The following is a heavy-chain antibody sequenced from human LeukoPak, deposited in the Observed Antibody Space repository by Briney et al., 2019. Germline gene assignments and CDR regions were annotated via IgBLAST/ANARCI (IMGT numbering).Heavy chain of an antibody. CDR2: IYSGGDT. CDR1: GFAVNSNY. CDR3: ASRRPGSGYSYGYVDS. D-gene: IGHD5-18*01. V-gene: IGHV3-66*01. J-gene: IGHJ4*02. Sequence: QSGGSLRLSCAASGFAVNSNYLSWVRQAPGKGLEWVSLIYSGGDTYYPDSVRGRFTISRDNSKNMFYLQMNSLRAEDTAVYYCASRRPGSGYSYGYVDSWGQGTLVTVSS.